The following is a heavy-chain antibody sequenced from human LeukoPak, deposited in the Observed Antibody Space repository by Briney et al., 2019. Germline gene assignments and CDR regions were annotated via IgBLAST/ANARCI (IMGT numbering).Heavy chain of an antibody. CDR3: AGRSLRSGGDY. CDR1: GFPFSSYA. D-gene: IGHD2-15*01. Sequence: GGSLRLSCSASGFPFSSYAMHWVRQAPGKGLEYVSAISDSGGSTYYADSVKGRFTISRDNSKNTLYLQMSSLRAEDTAVYYCAGRSLRSGGDYWGQGTLVTVSS. J-gene: IGHJ4*02. V-gene: IGHV3-64D*09. CDR2: ISDSGGST.